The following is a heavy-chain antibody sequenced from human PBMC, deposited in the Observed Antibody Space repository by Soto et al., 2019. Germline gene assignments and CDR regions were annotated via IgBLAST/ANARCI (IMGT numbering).Heavy chain of an antibody. CDR3: ARGGRGYSSGYGPYYYYYMDV. J-gene: IGHJ6*03. V-gene: IGHV1-18*01. CDR1: GYIFTSYG. CDR2: ISAYNGNT. D-gene: IGHD5-18*01. Sequence: QVQLVQSGAEVKKPGASVKVSCKASGYIFTSYGISWVRQAPGQGLEWMGWISAYNGNTNYAQKLHGRVTMTTDTSTSTAYMELRSLRSDDTSVYYWARGGRGYSSGYGPYYYYYMDVWGKGTTVTFSS.